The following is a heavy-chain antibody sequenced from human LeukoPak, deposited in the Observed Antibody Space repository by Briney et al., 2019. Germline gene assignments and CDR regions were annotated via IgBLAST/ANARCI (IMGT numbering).Heavy chain of an antibody. J-gene: IGHJ4*02. V-gene: IGHV3-21*01. CDR2: ISSSSSYI. CDR3: ARGAVDALDY. Sequence: GGSLRLSCAASGFTFSSYSMIWVRQAPGKGLEWVSSISSSSSYIYYADSVKGRFTISRDNAKNSLYLQMNSLRAEDTAVYYCARGAVDALDYWGQGTLVTVSS. D-gene: IGHD6-19*01. CDR1: GFTFSSYS.